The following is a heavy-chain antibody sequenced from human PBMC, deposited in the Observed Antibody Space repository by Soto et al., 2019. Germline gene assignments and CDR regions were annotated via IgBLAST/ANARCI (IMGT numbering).Heavy chain of an antibody. CDR1: GYNFTNYW. Sequence: GASLKISYKGSGYNFTNYWIGWVRQVTGKGLEWMGIIYPSDSDTRYSPSFEGQVTISADKSFNTAFLQWSSLRAEDTAVYYCAGESVVLTSIFDFWGQGTLVTVSS. D-gene: IGHD2-15*01. CDR3: AGESVVLTSIFDF. J-gene: IGHJ4*02. CDR2: IYPSDSDT. V-gene: IGHV5-51*01.